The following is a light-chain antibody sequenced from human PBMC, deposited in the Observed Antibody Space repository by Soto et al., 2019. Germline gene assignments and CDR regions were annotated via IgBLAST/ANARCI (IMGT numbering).Light chain of an antibody. CDR1: SSNIGAGYD. Sequence: QSALTQPPSVSGAPGQRVTISCTGSSSNIGAGYDVHWYQQLPGTAPKLLIYGNSNRPSGVPDRFSGSKSGTSASLAITGLQAEDEADYYCQSYASSLSGHVVFGGGTKVTVL. CDR3: QSYASSLSGHVV. J-gene: IGLJ2*01. V-gene: IGLV1-40*01. CDR2: GNS.